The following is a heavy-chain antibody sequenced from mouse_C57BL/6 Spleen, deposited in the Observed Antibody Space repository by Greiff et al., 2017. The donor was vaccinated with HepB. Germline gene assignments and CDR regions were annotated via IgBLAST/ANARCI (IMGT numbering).Heavy chain of an antibody. CDR2: IYPGDGDT. V-gene: IGHV1-82*01. D-gene: IGHD1-1*01. Sequence: VQLQQSGPELVKPGASVKISCKASGYAFSSSWMNWVKQSPGKGLEWIGRIYPGDGDTNSNGKFKGKATLTADKSSSTGYMQLSSLTSEDSAVYFCARVTTGGGFAYWGQGTLVTVSA. CDR1: GYAFSSSW. J-gene: IGHJ3*01. CDR3: ARVTTGGGFAY.